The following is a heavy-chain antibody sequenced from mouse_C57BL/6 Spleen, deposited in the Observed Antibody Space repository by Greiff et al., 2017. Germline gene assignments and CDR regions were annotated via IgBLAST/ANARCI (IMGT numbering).Heavy chain of an antibody. J-gene: IGHJ1*03. D-gene: IGHD1-1*01. CDR3: AREDDYASSHLDFEV. V-gene: IGHV1-72*01. CDR2: IDPNSGGT. Sequence: QVQLQQPGAELVKPGASVKLSCKASGYTFTSYWMHWVKQRPGRGLEWIGRIDPNSGGTKYNEKFKGKATLTVDKTSSTAYMQLSSLTSEDSAVYYDAREDDYASSHLDFEVWGTGTTVTVAS. CDR1: GYTFTSYW.